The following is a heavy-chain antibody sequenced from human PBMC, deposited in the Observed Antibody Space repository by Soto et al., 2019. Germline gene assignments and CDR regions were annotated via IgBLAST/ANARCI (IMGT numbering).Heavy chain of an antibody. Sequence: ASVKVSCKASGGTFSSYAISWVRQAPGQGLEWMGIINPSGGSTSYAQKFQGRVTMTRDTSTSTVYMELSSLRSEDTAVYYCARGKVTWWAFDIWGQGTMVTVS. J-gene: IGHJ3*02. V-gene: IGHV1-46*01. D-gene: IGHD2-15*01. CDR1: GGTFSSYA. CDR3: ARGKVTWWAFDI. CDR2: INPSGGST.